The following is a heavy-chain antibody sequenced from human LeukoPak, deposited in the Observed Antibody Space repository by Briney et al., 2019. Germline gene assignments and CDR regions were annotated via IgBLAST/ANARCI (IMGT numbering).Heavy chain of an antibody. CDR1: GFTFSSYA. D-gene: IGHD4-23*01. CDR2: VTHSGRT. Sequence: GSLRLSCAASGFTFSSYAMHWVRQAPGKGLEWIGEVTHSGRTNYNPSLESRLTISVDTSNNQFSLNLRSVTVADTAVYYCARGTPGYDYWGQGTLVSVSS. CDR3: ARGTPGYDY. V-gene: IGHV4-34*01. J-gene: IGHJ4*02.